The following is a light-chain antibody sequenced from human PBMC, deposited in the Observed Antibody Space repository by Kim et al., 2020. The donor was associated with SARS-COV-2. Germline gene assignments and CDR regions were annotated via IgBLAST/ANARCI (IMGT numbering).Light chain of an antibody. V-gene: IGKV1-39*01. J-gene: IGKJ4*01. CDR2: AAS. CDR3: QQSYSTPRT. Sequence: DIQMTQSPSTLSASVGDRVTITCRASQSIGSYLNWYQQSPGKAPKLLIYAASSLQSGVPSRFSGSGSGTDFTLTISSLQPEDFAIYYCQQSYSTPRTFGGGTKVDIK. CDR1: QSIGSY.